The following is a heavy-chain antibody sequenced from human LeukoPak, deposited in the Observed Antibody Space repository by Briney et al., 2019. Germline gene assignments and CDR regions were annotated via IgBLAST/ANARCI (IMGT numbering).Heavy chain of an antibody. Sequence: GGSLRLSCAASGFTFSSYGMSWVRQAPGKGLEWVSAISGSGGSTYYADSVKGRFTISRDNSKNTLYLQMNSLRAEDTAVYYCAKDADYYDSSGYSYYFDYWGQGTLVTVSS. CDR3: AKDADYYDSSGYSYYFDY. D-gene: IGHD3-22*01. CDR2: ISGSGGST. J-gene: IGHJ4*02. V-gene: IGHV3-23*01. CDR1: GFTFSSYG.